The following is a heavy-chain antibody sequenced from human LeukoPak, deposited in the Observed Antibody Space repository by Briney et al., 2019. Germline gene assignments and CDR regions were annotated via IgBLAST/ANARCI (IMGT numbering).Heavy chain of an antibody. J-gene: IGHJ3*01. CDR2: VYYSGST. CDR1: GSSISSGGEY. D-gene: IGHD3-22*01. CDR3: AREKTAYYYDRSGFPEGAFDV. Sequence: SVTLSLTCTVSGSSISSGGEYWSWLRHLPGKGLEWIGYVYYSGSTYYNPSLESRITMSVDTTENQFSLKLTSVTAADTAVYYCAREKTAYYYDRSGFPEGAFDVWGQGTMVTVSS. V-gene: IGHV4-31*03.